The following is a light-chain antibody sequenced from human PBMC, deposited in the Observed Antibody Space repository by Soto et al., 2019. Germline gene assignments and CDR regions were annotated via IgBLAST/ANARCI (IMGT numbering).Light chain of an antibody. V-gene: IGKV3-15*01. CDR1: QSVSSN. J-gene: IGKJ2*01. CDR3: KQYNNWPYT. Sequence: EIVMTQSPATLSVSPGERATLSCRASQSVSSNLAWYQQKPGQAPRLLIYGASTRATGIPARFSGSGSGTEITLTISSLQSEDFAVYYCKQYNNWPYTFGQGTKLERK. CDR2: GAS.